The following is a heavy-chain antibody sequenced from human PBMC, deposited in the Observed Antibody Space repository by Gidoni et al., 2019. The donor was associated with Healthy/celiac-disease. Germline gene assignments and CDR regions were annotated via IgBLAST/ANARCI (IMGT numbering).Heavy chain of an antibody. Sequence: DVQLLETGGGLVQPGGSLRLSCAASGFTFSSYAMSWVRQAPGKGLEWVSAISGSGGSTYYADSVKGRFTISRDNSKNTLYLQMNSLRAEDTAVYYCAKDQDGSSWWHYFDYWGQGTLVTVSS. D-gene: IGHD6-13*01. J-gene: IGHJ4*02. CDR1: GFTFSSYA. V-gene: IGHV3-23*01. CDR2: ISGSGGST. CDR3: AKDQDGSSWWHYFDY.